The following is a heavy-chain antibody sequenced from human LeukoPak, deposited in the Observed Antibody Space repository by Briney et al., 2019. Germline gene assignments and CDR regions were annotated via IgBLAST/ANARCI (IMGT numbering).Heavy chain of an antibody. CDR3: AKVSGCGLYLFES. CDR1: GFTFSSYA. V-gene: IGHV3-23*01. CDR2: ISGSGGST. J-gene: IGHJ4*02. Sequence: GGSLRLSCAASGFTFSSYAMRWVRQAPGKGLEWVSAISGSGGSTYYADSVKGRFTISRDNSKNTLYLQMNSLRAEDTAVYYCAKVSGCGLYLFESWGEGNLVSVSS. D-gene: IGHD6-25*01.